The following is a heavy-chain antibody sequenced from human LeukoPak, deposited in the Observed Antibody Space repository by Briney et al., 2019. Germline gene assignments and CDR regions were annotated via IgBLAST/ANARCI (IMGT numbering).Heavy chain of an antibody. CDR2: NYYSGST. CDR1: GGSISSGDYY. CDR3: ARVGSATTVTLIDY. J-gene: IGHJ4*02. D-gene: IGHD4-17*01. Sequence: SQTLSLTCTVSGGSISSGDYYWSWIRQPPGKGLEWIGYNYYSGSTYYNPSLKSRVTISVDTSKNQFSLKLGSVTAADTAVYYCARVGSATTVTLIDYWGQGTLVTVSS. V-gene: IGHV4-30-4*01.